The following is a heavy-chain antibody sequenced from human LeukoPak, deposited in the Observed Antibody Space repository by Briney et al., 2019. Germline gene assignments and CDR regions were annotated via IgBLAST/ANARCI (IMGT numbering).Heavy chain of an antibody. CDR3: ASGSYYFDY. CDR1: GGSIRSYY. Sequence: SETLTLTCTVSGGSIRSYYWSWMRQPPGKGLEWIGYIYYSGSTKYNPSLKSRATISVDTSKNQFSLKLSSVTAADTAVYYCASGSYYFDYWGQGTLVTVSS. CDR2: IYYSGST. J-gene: IGHJ4*02. V-gene: IGHV4-59*08. D-gene: IGHD1-26*01.